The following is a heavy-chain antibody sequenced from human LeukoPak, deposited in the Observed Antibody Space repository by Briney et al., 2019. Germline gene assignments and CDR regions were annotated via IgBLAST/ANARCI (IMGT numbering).Heavy chain of an antibody. CDR3: ARVSGKRYYMDV. CDR2: MYAFGGT. J-gene: IGHJ6*03. D-gene: IGHD1-26*01. Sequence: PSETLSLTCSVSGGSISSHYWSWIRQPAGKGLEWIGRMYAFGGTDYNASLKSRGTMSIDTSKNQFSLNLTSVTAADTALYYCARVSGKRYYMDVWGKGTTITVSS. CDR1: GGSISSHY. V-gene: IGHV4-4*07.